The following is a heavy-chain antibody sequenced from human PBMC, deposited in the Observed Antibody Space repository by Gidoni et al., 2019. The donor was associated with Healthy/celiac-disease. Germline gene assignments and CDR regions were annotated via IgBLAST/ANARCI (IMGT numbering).Heavy chain of an antibody. J-gene: IGHJ6*02. CDR1: GYSISSGYY. D-gene: IGHD6-6*01. Sequence: GLVKPSETLSLTCTVSGYSISSGYYWGWIRQPPGKGLEWIGSIYHSGSTYYTPSLKSRVTISVDTSKNQFSLKLSSVTAADTAVYYCANQRGSSSSYYYGMDVWGQGTTVTVSS. CDR2: IYHSGST. CDR3: ANQRGSSSSYYYGMDV. V-gene: IGHV4-38-2*02.